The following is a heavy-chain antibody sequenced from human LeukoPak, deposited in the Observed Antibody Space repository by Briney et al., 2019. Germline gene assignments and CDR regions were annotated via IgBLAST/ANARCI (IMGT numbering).Heavy chain of an antibody. J-gene: IGHJ4*02. V-gene: IGHV1-2*02. CDR3: AREGDFNGSGRGDS. Sequence: ASVKVSCKTSGYTFTRFYIHWVRQAPGQGLEWMGWINPNTGGTNFAQKFQGRVTMTTDTSISTAYMDLRRLTSDETAVYFCAREGDFNGSGRGDSWGQGTLVSVSS. D-gene: IGHD3-10*01. CDR1: GYTFTRFY. CDR2: INPNTGGT.